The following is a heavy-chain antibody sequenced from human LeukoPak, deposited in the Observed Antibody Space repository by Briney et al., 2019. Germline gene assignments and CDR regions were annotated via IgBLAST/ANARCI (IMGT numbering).Heavy chain of an antibody. J-gene: IGHJ6*03. CDR3: ASCSYYYFYMDV. V-gene: IGHV4-39*01. CDR1: GGSISSSDYY. D-gene: IGHD2-21*01. Sequence: SETLSLTCTVSGGSISSSDYYWGWLRQPPGGGVEWIGSIYYRGSTYYNPSLKSRVTISVDTSKNQFSLKLSSVTAADTAVYFCASCSYYYFYMDVWGKGTTVTVSS. CDR2: IYYRGST.